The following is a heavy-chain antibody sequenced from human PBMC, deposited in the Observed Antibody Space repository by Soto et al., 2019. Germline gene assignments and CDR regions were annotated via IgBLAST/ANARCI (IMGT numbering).Heavy chain of an antibody. Sequence: QVQLVESGGGLVKPGGSLRLSCAASGFTFSDYYMGWIRQAPGKGLEWVSDISSSSSYTNYADSEKGRFTISRDNAKNSLYLQMNSLRAEDTAVYYYARDIRDYGGSYYFDYWGQGTLVTVSS. D-gene: IGHD4-17*01. CDR3: ARDIRDYGGSYYFDY. J-gene: IGHJ4*02. V-gene: IGHV3-11*06. CDR1: GFTFSDYY. CDR2: ISSSSSYT.